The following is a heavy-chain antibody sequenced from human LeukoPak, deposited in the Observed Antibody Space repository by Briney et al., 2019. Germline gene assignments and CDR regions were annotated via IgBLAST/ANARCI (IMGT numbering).Heavy chain of an antibody. J-gene: IGHJ4*02. Sequence: SETLSLTCAVSGYSISSGYYWGWIRQPSEKGLEWIGSVYHSGSTYYNPSLKSRVTISVDTSKNQFSLKLNSVTAADTAVYYCARDRGVRGEYDYWGQGILVTVSS. CDR2: VYHSGST. CDR1: GYSISSGYY. V-gene: IGHV4-38-2*02. CDR3: ARDRGVRGEYDY. D-gene: IGHD3-10*01.